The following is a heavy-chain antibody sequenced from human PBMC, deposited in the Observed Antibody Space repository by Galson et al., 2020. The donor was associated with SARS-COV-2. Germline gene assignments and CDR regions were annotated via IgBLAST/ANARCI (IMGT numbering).Heavy chain of an antibody. CDR3: ARGNSPCVTIFGVLTGTCGMDV. CDR1: GASISSGSYY. Sequence: SETLSLTCTVSGASISSGSYYWSWIRQPAGKVLEWIGRIYKSGNTNYNPSLCSQVTISVDTSKNQFYLKLTSVTAADTAVYYCARGNSPCVTIFGVLTGTCGMDVWGQGTTVTVSS. D-gene: IGHD3-3*01. CDR2: IYKSGNT. V-gene: IGHV4-61*02. J-gene: IGHJ6*02.